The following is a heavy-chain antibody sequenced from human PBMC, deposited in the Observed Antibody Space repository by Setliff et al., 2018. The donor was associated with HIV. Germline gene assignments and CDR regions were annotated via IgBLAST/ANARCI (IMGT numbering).Heavy chain of an antibody. V-gene: IGHV3-33*01. CDR1: GSTFSNFG. CDR3: ARLYGDSNYFDY. Sequence: GGSLRLSCAPSGSTFSNFGMNWVRQAPGKGLEWVAVIWFDGSNKYYADSVKGRFTISRDNSKNTLYLQMNSLRAEDTAVYYCARLYGDSNYFDYWGQGTLVTVSS. J-gene: IGHJ4*02. CDR2: IWFDGSNK. D-gene: IGHD4-17*01.